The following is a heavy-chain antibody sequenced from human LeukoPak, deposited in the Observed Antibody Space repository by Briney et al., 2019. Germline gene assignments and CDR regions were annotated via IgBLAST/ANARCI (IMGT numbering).Heavy chain of an antibody. D-gene: IGHD3-10*01. CDR2: ISGSGGST. V-gene: IGHV3-23*01. CDR1: GFTFSSHW. Sequence: PGGSLRLSCAASGFTFSSHWVHWVRQAPGKGLEWVSAISGSGGSTYYADSVKGRFTISRDNSKNTLYLQMNSLRAEDTAVYYCAKDWFGENYYYYGMDVWGQGTTVTVSS. J-gene: IGHJ6*02. CDR3: AKDWFGENYYYYGMDV.